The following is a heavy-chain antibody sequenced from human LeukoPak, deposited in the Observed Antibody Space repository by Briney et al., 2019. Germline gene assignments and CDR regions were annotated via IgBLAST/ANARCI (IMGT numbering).Heavy chain of an antibody. CDR1: GFTFSSYD. V-gene: IGHV3-13*04. D-gene: IGHD4-17*01. CDR2: IRTAGDT. J-gene: IGHJ3*02. CDR3: ARSTGYGDYELNAFDI. Sequence: PGGSLRLSCAASGFTFSSYDMHWVRQATGKGLEWVSAIRTAGDTYYPGSVKGRFTISRENAKNSLYLQMNSLRAGDTAVYYCARSTGYGDYELNAFDIWGQGTMVTVSS.